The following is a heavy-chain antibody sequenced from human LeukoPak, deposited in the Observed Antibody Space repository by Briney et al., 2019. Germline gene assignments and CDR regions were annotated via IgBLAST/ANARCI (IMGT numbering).Heavy chain of an antibody. CDR3: ARRGYSGYSPLDS. D-gene: IGHD5-12*01. CDR1: GHDFTTWW. Sequence: GESLKISCRSSGHDFTTWWIAWVRQLPGKGLEWMGVIHPSDSETQYSPSFQGQVTISADNSISTANLQWSSLKASDTAMYYCARRGYSGYSPLDSWGQGTLVTVSS. J-gene: IGHJ4*02. CDR2: IHPSDSET. V-gene: IGHV5-51*01.